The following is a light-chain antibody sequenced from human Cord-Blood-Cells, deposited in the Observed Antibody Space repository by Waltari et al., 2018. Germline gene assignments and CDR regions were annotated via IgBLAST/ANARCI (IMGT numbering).Light chain of an antibody. V-gene: IGLV3-19*01. CDR1: SLRSYY. J-gene: IGLJ3*02. CDR3: NSRDSSGNCV. CDR2: GKN. Sequence: SSELTQDPAVSVALGQTVRITCQGDSLRSYYASWYQQKPGQAPVLIIYGKNNRPSGIPDRFSVYSSGNTASLTITGAQAEDEADYYCNSRDSSGNCVFGGGTKLTVL.